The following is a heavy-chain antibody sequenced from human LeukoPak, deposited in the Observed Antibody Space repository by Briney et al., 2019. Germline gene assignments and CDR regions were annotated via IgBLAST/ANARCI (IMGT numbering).Heavy chain of an antibody. CDR2: INTNTGNP. CDR1: GYTFTSYA. D-gene: IGHD4-17*01. CDR3: ARGRIQDPDYGDYYYFDY. V-gene: IGHV7-4-1*02. Sequence: ASVKVSCKASGYTFTSYAMNWVRQAPGQGLEWMGWINTNTGNPTYARGFTGRFVFSLDTSVSTAYLQISSLKAEDTAVYYCARGRIQDPDYGDYYYFDYWGQGTLVTVSS. J-gene: IGHJ4*02.